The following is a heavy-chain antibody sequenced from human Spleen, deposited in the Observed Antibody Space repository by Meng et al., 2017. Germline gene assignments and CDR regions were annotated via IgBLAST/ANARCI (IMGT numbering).Heavy chain of an antibody. D-gene: IGHD3-22*01. CDR3: AGGPYYYDNGNWFAP. Sequence: SETLSLTCTVSGGSISSSSYFWGWIRQPPGKGLEWIGEINHSGSTNYNPSLKSRVTISVDTSKNQFSLKLSSVTAADTAVYYCAGGPYYYDNGNWFAPWGHGNLVNGAS. CDR2: INHSGST. J-gene: IGHJ5*02. CDR1: GGSISSSSYF. V-gene: IGHV4-39*07.